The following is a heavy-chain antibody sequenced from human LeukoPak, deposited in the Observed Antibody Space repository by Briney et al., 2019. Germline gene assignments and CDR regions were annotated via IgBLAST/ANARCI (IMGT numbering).Heavy chain of an antibody. Sequence: ASVKVSCKASGYTFTGYYMHWVRQAPGQGLEWMGWINPNSGGTNYAQKFQGRVTMTRNTSISTAYMELSSLRSEDTAVYYCARGRWARPRMLFDYWGQGTLVTVSS. CDR2: INPNSGGT. D-gene: IGHD3-16*01. J-gene: IGHJ4*02. CDR1: GYTFTGYY. V-gene: IGHV1-2*02. CDR3: ARGRWARPRMLFDY.